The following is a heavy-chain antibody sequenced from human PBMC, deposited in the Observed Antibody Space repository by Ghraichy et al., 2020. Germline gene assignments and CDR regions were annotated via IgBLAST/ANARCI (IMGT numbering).Heavy chain of an antibody. CDR3: ARGPRIGYCSGGSCYCDY. D-gene: IGHD2-15*01. CDR2: IYYSGTT. Sequence: SLNISCTVSGGSISSGDYYWSWIRQPPGKGLEWIGYIYYSGTTYYNPSLKSRVIISVDTSKNQFSLKLSSVTAADTAVYYCARGPRIGYCSGGSCYCDYWGQGTLVTVSS. J-gene: IGHJ4*02. CDR1: GGSISSGDYY. V-gene: IGHV4-30-4*01.